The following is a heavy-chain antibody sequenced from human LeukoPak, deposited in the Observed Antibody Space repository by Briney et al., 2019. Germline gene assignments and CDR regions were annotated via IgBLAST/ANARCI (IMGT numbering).Heavy chain of an antibody. J-gene: IGHJ4*02. Sequence: SETLSLTCTVSGGSISTTYYYWGWIRQPPGKGLEWIGSIYYSGSTYYNPSLKSRVTMSLDTSKNHFSLKLSSVTAADTAMYYCARDRRQWELRGGFDSWGQGTLVTVSS. D-gene: IGHD1-26*01. CDR3: ARDRRQWELRGGFDS. CDR2: IYYSGST. CDR1: GGSISTTYYY. V-gene: IGHV4-39*07.